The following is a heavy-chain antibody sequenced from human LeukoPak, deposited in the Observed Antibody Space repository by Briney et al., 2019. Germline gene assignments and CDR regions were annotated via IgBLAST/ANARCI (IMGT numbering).Heavy chain of an antibody. J-gene: IGHJ4*02. D-gene: IGHD2-2*02. CDR3: ARESGGNTPYYFDY. V-gene: IGHV3-30*04. CDR2: ISYDDGSNK. CDR1: GFTFSTYA. Sequence: GGSLRLSRAASGFTFSTYALHWVRQAPGKGLEWVAVISYDDGSNKYYADSVKGRFTISRDNSKNTLYLQMNSLRTEDTAVYYCARESGGNTPYYFDYWGQGTLVTVSS.